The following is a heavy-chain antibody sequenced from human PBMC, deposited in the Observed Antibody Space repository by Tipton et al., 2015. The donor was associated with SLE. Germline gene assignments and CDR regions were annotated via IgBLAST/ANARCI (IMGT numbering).Heavy chain of an antibody. V-gene: IGHV4-61*02. CDR2: IYTSGST. Sequence: TLSLTCTVSGGSISSGSYYWSWIRQPAGKGLEWIGRIYTSGSTNYNPSLKSRVTISVDTSKNQFSLKLSSVTAADTAVYYCARDFWSGNSHFFDLWGQGTLVTVSS. D-gene: IGHD3-3*01. CDR3: ARDFWSGNSHFFDL. J-gene: IGHJ5*02. CDR1: GGSISSGSYY.